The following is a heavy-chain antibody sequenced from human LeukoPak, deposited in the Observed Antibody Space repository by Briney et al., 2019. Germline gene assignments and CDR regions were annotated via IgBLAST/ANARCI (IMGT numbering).Heavy chain of an antibody. CDR3: AKHLWRDLLWFGEGYYVDY. Sequence: GGSLRLSCTGSGFTFSKNWVYWVRQAPGKGLVWVSRITTDETSLSYAASVKGRFTISRDNARDTVYPQMNSLRVEDTAVYYCAKHLWRDLLWFGEGYYVDYWGQGTLVTVSS. CDR2: ITTDETSL. J-gene: IGHJ4*02. D-gene: IGHD3-10*01. V-gene: IGHV3-74*01. CDR1: GFTFSKNW.